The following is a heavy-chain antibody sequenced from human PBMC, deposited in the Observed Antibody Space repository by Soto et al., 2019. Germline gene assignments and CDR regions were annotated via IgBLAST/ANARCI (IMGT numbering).Heavy chain of an antibody. CDR1: GFTFNTYA. Sequence: LRLSCAASGFTFNTYAMTWVRQAPGKGLEWVSLISESGDGTYYADSVKGRFTISRDNSQRTLNLQMNSLRAEDTAVYYCAKNGDFWSWGMDVWGQGTTVTVSS. CDR2: ISESGDGT. V-gene: IGHV3-23*01. CDR3: AKNGDFWSWGMDV. D-gene: IGHD3-3*01. J-gene: IGHJ6*02.